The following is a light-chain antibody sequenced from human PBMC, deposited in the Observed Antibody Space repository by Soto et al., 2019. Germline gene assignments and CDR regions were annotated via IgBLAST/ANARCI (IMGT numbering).Light chain of an antibody. CDR1: QSVLYSSNNKNY. CDR2: WAS. CDR3: QQYYSTPYT. J-gene: IGKJ2*01. V-gene: IGKV4-1*01. Sequence: DIVMTQSPDSLAVSLGERATINCKSSQSVLYSSNNKNYLAWYQQKPGQPPKLLIYWASTRESGVPDRFSGSGSGTDFTLPISSLQAEDVAVYYCQQYYSTPYTFGQGTKREIK.